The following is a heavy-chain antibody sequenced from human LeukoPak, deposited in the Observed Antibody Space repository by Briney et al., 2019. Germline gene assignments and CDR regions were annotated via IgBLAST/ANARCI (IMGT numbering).Heavy chain of an antibody. V-gene: IGHV3-74*01. J-gene: IGHJ5*02. CDR1: GFTFSSYW. CDR2: INSDGTST. D-gene: IGHD3-10*01. CDR3: AREGGYYGSGMGWFDP. Sequence: GGSLRLSCAASGFTFSSYWMHWVHQAPGKGLVWVSRINSDGTSTSYADSVKGRFTLSRDNAKNTLYLQMNSLGAEDTAVYYCAREGGYYGSGMGWFDPWGQGTLVTVSS.